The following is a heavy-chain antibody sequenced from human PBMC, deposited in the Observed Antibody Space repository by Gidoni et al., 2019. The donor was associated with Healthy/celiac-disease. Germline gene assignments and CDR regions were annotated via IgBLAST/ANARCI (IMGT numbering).Heavy chain of an antibody. V-gene: IGHV4-4*02. CDR3: ASPGEWFGEGGDAFDI. D-gene: IGHD3-10*01. J-gene: IGHJ3*02. Sequence: QVQLQESGPGLVKPSGTLSLTCAVSGGSISSSNWWSWVRHPPGKGLEWIGEISHNGSTNYNPSLKSRVTISVDKSKNEFSLKLSSVTAADTAVYYCASPGEWFGEGGDAFDIWGQGTMVTVSS. CDR1: GGSISSSNW. CDR2: ISHNGST.